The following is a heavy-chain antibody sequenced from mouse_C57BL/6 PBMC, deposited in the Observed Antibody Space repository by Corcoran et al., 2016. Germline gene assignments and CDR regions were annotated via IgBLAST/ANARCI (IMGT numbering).Heavy chain of an antibody. CDR3: ASDDYDYYAMDY. CDR2: INPYNGGT. Sequence: EVQLQQSGPVLEKPGPSVKMSCKASGYTFTDYSMNWVKQSHGKSLEWIGVINPYNGGTSYNQKFKGKATLTVDKSSSTAYMELNSLTSEDSAVYYCASDDYDYYAMDYWGQGTSVTVSS. V-gene: IGHV1-19*01. D-gene: IGHD2-4*01. J-gene: IGHJ4*01. CDR1: GYTFTDYS.